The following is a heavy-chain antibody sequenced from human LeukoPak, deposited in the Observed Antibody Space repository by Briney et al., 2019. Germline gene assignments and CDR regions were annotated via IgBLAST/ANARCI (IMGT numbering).Heavy chain of an antibody. CDR1: GFIFSRHS. V-gene: IGHV3-30*04. Sequence: GGSLRLSCMTSGFIFSRHSMHWVRQAPGKGLEWVAVIGDEGIHKYYADSVKGRFTISRDDSKNILYLQMDGLRAEDTGVYYCARDMIMGGPPDYLDYWGQGTLVTVSS. CDR2: IGDEGIHK. J-gene: IGHJ4*02. D-gene: IGHD3-22*01. CDR3: ARDMIMGGPPDYLDY.